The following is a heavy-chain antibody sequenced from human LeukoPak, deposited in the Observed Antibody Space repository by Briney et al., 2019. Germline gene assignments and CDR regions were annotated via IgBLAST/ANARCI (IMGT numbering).Heavy chain of an antibody. Sequence: GGSLRLSCAASGFTFSSYGMHWVRQAPGKGLEWVAFIRYDGSNKYYADSVKGRFTISRDNSKNTLYLQMNSLRAEDTAVYYCAKILVGYCSSTSCSREGGFDIWGQGTMVTVSS. CDR3: AKILVGYCSSTSCSREGGFDI. CDR2: IRYDGSNK. V-gene: IGHV3-30*02. J-gene: IGHJ3*02. D-gene: IGHD2-2*01. CDR1: GFTFSSYG.